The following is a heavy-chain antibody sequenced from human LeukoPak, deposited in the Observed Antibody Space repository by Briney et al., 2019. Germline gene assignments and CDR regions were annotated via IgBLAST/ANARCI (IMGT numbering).Heavy chain of an antibody. CDR1: GFTFSSYS. CDR2: ISSRSSYI. Sequence: PGGSLRLSCAASGFTFSSYSMNWVRQAPGKGLEWVSSISSRSSYIYYADSVKGRFTISRDNAKNSLYLQMNSLRAEDTAVYYCARDRSGMIVVVGCDYWGQGTLVTVSS. J-gene: IGHJ4*02. D-gene: IGHD3-22*01. V-gene: IGHV3-21*01. CDR3: ARDRSGMIVVVGCDY.